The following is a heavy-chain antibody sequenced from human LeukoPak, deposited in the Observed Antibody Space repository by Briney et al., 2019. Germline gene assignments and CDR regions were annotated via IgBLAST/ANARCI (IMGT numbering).Heavy chain of an antibody. D-gene: IGHD4-17*01. Sequence: GGSLRLSCAASGFTFSSYAMSWVHQAPGKGLEWVSAISGSGGSTYYADSVKGRFTISRDNSKKTLYLQMNSLRAEDTAAYYCAKDPGPYGDYYFDYWGQGTLVTVSS. J-gene: IGHJ4*02. CDR2: ISGSGGST. CDR3: AKDPGPYGDYYFDY. CDR1: GFTFSSYA. V-gene: IGHV3-23*01.